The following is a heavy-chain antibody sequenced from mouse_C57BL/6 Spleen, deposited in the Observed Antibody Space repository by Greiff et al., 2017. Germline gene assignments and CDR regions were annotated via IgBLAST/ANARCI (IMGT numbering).Heavy chain of an antibody. CDR1: GYTFTDYY. J-gene: IGHJ4*01. Sequence: EVQLQQSGPELVKPGASVKISCKASGYTFTDYYMNWVKQSHGKSLEWIGDINPNNGGTSYNQKFKGKATLTVDKSSSTAYMELRSLTSEDSAVYYCARPTDSSGYVYYAMDYWGQGTSVTVSS. D-gene: IGHD3-2*02. V-gene: IGHV1-26*01. CDR2: INPNNGGT. CDR3: ARPTDSSGYVYYAMDY.